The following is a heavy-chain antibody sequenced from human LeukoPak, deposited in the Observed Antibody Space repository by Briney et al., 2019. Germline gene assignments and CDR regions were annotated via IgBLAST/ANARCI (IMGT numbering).Heavy chain of an antibody. CDR1: GFTFTTYA. J-gene: IGHJ4*02. D-gene: IGHD6-13*01. V-gene: IGHV3-30-3*01. Sequence: PGGSLRLSCAASGFTFTTYAMHWVRQAPGKGLEWVAVISYDGSNKYYADSVKGRFTISRDNSKNTLYLQMNSLRAEGTAVYYCARRRIAAAGTGFDYWGQGTLVTVSS. CDR2: ISYDGSNK. CDR3: ARRRIAAAGTGFDY.